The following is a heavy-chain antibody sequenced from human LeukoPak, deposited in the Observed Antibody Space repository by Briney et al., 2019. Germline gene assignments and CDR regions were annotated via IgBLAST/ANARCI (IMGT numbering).Heavy chain of an antibody. CDR3: ATSHDSAGNG. J-gene: IGHJ4*02. CDR1: GFAFSDFW. Sequence: GGSLRLSCAASGFAFSDFWMSWVRQAPGKGLEWVANIRHDGNAKNYVPSVRGRFTISRDNAKNSLYLQMNSLTVEDTAVYYCATSHDSAGNGWGQGTLVTVSS. V-gene: IGHV3-7*01. CDR2: IRHDGNAK. D-gene: IGHD2-15*01.